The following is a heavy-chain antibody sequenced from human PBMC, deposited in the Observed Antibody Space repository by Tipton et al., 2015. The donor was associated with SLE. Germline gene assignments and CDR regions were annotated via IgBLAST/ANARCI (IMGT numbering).Heavy chain of an antibody. J-gene: IGHJ4*02. V-gene: IGHV4-59*08. CDR2: IYYSGST. Sequence: LRLSCTVSGGSISSYYWSWIRQPPGKGLEWIGYIYYSGSTNYNPSLKSRVTISVDTSKNQFSLKLSSVTAADTAVYYCARLDRFGGYWGQGTLVTVSS. D-gene: IGHD3-10*01. CDR3: ARLDRFGGY. CDR1: GGSISSYY.